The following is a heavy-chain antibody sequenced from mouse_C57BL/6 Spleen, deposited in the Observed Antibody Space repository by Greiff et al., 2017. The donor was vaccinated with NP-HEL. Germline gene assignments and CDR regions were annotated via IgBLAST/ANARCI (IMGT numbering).Heavy chain of an antibody. J-gene: IGHJ3*01. CDR1: GYTFTSYW. CDR2: IDPSDSET. V-gene: IGHV1-52*01. D-gene: IGHD2-3*01. CDR3: ARGEVYDLFAY. Sequence: QVQLQQPGAELVRPGSSVKLSCKASGYTFTSYWMHWVKQRPIQGLEWIGNIDPSDSETHYNQKFKDKATLTVDKSSSTAYMQLSSLTSEDSAVYYCARGEVYDLFAYWGQGTLVTVSA.